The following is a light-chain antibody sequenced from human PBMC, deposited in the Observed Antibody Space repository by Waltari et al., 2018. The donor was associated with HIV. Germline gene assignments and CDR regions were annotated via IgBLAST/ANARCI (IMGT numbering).Light chain of an antibody. J-gene: IGLJ3*02. Sequence: QSVLTQPPSVSGAPGQTVTISCTGSSSNVGAVDVHWYRQFPGTAPKLLLYNTNNRPSGVPDRFSGSKSGTSASLAITGLQADDEADYYCQSYDTNVNGSLFGGGTKLTVL. CDR3: QSYDTNVNGSL. V-gene: IGLV1-40*01. CDR1: SSNVGAVD. CDR2: NTN.